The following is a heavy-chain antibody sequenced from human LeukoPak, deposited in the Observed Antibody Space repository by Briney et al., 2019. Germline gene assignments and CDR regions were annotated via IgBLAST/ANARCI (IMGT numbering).Heavy chain of an antibody. Sequence: GGSLRLSCAASGFTFSTYALHWVRQAPGKGLEWVAVIWNDGNNKYYADSVKGRFTISRDNSKNTLYLQMNSLRAEDTAVYYCARDRGVATIEDNWFDPWGQGTLVTVSS. CDR1: GFTFSTYA. J-gene: IGHJ5*02. CDR3: ARDRGVATIEDNWFDP. V-gene: IGHV3-30*19. CDR2: IWNDGNNK. D-gene: IGHD5-12*01.